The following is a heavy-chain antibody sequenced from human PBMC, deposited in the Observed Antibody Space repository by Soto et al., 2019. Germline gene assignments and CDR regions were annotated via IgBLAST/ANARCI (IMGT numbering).Heavy chain of an antibody. CDR2: IIPIFGTA. D-gene: IGHD5-12*01. CDR1: GGTFSSYA. CDR3: ATRDGYNPNFDY. Sequence: EASVKVSCKASGGTFSSYAISWVRQAPGQGLEWMGGIIPIFGTANYAQKFQGRVTITADESTSTAYMELSSLRSEDTAVYYCATRDGYNPNFDYWGQGTLVTVSS. J-gene: IGHJ4*02. V-gene: IGHV1-69*13.